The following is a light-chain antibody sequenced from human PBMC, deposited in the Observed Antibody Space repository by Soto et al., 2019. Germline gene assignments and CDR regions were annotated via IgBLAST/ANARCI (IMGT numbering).Light chain of an antibody. CDR1: QSVRSSY. CDR3: QQYGSSPWT. J-gene: IGKJ1*01. Sequence: EIVLPQSPGTMSLSPGESATLSCRARQSVRSSYLAWYQQKPGQAPRLLIYGASSRATGIPDRFSGSGSGTDFTLTISRLEPEDFAVYYCQQYGSSPWTVGKGTKVDIK. CDR2: GAS. V-gene: IGKV3-20*01.